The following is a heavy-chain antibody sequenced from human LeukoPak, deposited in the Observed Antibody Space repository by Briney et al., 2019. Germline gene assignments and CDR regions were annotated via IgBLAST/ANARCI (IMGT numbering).Heavy chain of an antibody. J-gene: IGHJ4*02. V-gene: IGHV4-34*01. Sequence: PSETLSLTCAVYGGSFSGYYWRWIRQTPCKGLEWIGEINHSGSTNYNPSLKSRVTISVDTSKNQFSLHLSSVPAADTAVYYCASQFRMVRGVISYWGQGTLVTVSS. CDR3: ASQFRMVRGVISY. D-gene: IGHD3-10*01. CDR1: GGSFSGYY. CDR2: INHSGST.